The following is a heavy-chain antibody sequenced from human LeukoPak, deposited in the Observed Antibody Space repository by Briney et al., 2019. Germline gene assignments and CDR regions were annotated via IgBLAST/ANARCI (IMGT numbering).Heavy chain of an antibody. CDR2: IYYSGST. CDR3: AREGVVVPAASFYYGMDV. V-gene: IGHV4-39*07. D-gene: IGHD2-2*01. Sequence: SETLSLTCTVSGGSISSSSYYWGWIRQPPGKGLEWIGSIYYSGSTYYNPSLKSRVTISVDTSKNQFSLRLSSVTAADTAVYYCAREGVVVPAASFYYGMDVWGQGTTVTVSS. J-gene: IGHJ6*02. CDR1: GGSISSSSYY.